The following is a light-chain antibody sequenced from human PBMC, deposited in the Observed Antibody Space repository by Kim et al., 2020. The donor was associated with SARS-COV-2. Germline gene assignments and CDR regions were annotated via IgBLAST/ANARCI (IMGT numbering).Light chain of an antibody. CDR3: QQYDNSPYT. CDR2: GTS. CDR1: QSVTGNN. V-gene: IGKV3-20*01. Sequence: LSPGERATRSCRASQSVTGNNFAWFQQKPGQAPGLLIYGTSSRATGIPDRFSGSGSGTDFTLTISRLEPEDFAVYYCQQYDNSPYTFGQGTKLEI. J-gene: IGKJ2*01.